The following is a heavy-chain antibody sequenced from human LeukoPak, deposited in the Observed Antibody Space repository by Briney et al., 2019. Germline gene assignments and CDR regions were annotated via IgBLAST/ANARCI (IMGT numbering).Heavy chain of an antibody. J-gene: IGHJ4*02. V-gene: IGHV3-23*01. Sequence: GGSLRLSCAASGFTFSNYVLTWVRQAPGKGLECVSSISESGDKTYYADSVKGRFTISRDNSKNTLYLQMSNLRSEDTAVYHCVKPSVNNGLFGYWGQGTPVTVSS. CDR1: GFTFSNYV. D-gene: IGHD2-8*01. CDR3: VKPSVNNGLFGY. CDR2: ISESGDKT.